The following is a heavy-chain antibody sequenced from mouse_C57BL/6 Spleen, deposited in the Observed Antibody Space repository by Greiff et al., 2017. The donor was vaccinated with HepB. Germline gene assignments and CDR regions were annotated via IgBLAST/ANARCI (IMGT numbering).Heavy chain of an antibody. J-gene: IGHJ3*01. CDR2: IHPNSGST. CDR3: AREGGLRRGTWFAC. V-gene: IGHV1-64*01. Sequence: QVQLQQSGAELVKPEASVKLSCTASGYTLTSYWMHWVKQRPGQGLEWIGMIHPNSGSTNYNEKFKSKATLTVDKSSSTAYMQHSSLTSEDSAVYYCAREGGLRRGTWFACWGQGALVTVAA. D-gene: IGHD2-4*01. CDR1: GYTLTSYW.